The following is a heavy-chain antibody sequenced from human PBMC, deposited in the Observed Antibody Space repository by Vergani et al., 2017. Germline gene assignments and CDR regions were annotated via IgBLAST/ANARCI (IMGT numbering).Heavy chain of an antibody. Sequence: EVQLVESGGGLVQPGGSLRLSCAASGFTFSSYAMSWVRQAPGKGLEWVSAISGSGGSTYYADSVKGRFTISRDNSKNTLYLQMNSLRAEDTAVYYCAKDRGPRGFGEYNWFDPWGQGTLVTVSS. CDR2: ISGSGGST. J-gene: IGHJ5*02. CDR3: AKDRGPRGFGEYNWFDP. V-gene: IGHV3-23*04. CDR1: GFTFSSYA. D-gene: IGHD3-10*01.